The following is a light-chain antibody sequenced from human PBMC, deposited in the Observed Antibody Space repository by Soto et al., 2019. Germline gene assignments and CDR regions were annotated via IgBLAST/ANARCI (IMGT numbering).Light chain of an antibody. CDR3: AAWDDSLRGVV. Sequence: QLVLTQPPSASGTPGQRVTISCSGSSSNIGKRYVYWYQQLPGTAPQVLIHTNDQRSSGVPDRFSGSKSGTSASLAISGLRSDDEAHYYCAAWDDSLRGVVFGGGTKLTVL. CDR2: TND. V-gene: IGLV1-47*01. CDR1: SSNIGKRY. J-gene: IGLJ3*02.